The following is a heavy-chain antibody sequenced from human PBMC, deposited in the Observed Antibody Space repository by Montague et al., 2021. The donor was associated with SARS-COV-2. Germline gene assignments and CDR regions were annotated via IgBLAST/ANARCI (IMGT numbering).Heavy chain of an antibody. D-gene: IGHD3-3*01. J-gene: IGHJ6*02. Sequence: SETLSLTCTVSGGSISSYYWSWIRQPPGKGLEWIGYIYYSGSTNYNPSLKSRVTISVVTSKNQFSLKLSSVTAADTAVYYCARHFPETIFGGVIHHGVMDVWGQGTTVTVSS. CDR1: GGSISSYY. CDR3: ARHFPETIFGGVIHHGVMDV. CDR2: IYYSGST. V-gene: IGHV4-59*08.